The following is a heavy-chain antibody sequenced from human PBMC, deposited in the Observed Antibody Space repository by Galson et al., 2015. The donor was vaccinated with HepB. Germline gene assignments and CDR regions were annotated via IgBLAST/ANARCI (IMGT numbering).Heavy chain of an antibody. V-gene: IGHV3-49*04. CDR2: IRSKAYGGTT. Sequence: SLRLSCAASGFTFGDYAMSWVRQAPGKGLGWVGFIRSKAYGGTTEYAASVKGRFTILRDDSKSIAYLQMNSLKTEDTAVYYCTRVPYDYVWGSYRYTYLGDYWGQGTLVTVSS. CDR1: GFTFGDYA. D-gene: IGHD3-16*02. J-gene: IGHJ4*02. CDR3: TRVPYDYVWGSYRYTYLGDY.